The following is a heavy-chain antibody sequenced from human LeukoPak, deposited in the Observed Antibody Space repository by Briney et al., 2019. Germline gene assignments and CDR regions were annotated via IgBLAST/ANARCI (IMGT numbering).Heavy chain of an antibody. CDR3: AKLCDWNSVDY. CDR1: GFKIADYA. D-gene: IGHD1-7*01. V-gene: IGHV3-9*01. Sequence: PGGSLRLSCVASGFKIADYAMHWVRQTPGKGLEWVSGISRNSATIDYADSLRGRFTISRDNAKNSLYLQMTNLRTEDTALYYCAKLCDWNSVDYWGQGTLVTVSS. CDR2: ISRNSATI. J-gene: IGHJ4*02.